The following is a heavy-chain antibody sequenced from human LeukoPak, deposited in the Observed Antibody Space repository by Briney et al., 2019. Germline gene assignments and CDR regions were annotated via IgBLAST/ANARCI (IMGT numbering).Heavy chain of an antibody. CDR2: ISSSSSYI. D-gene: IGHD1-1*01. CDR3: ASIWNHDAFDI. V-gene: IGHV3-21*03. Sequence: GGSLRLSCAASGFTFSSYSMNWVRQAPGKGLEWVSSISSSSSYIYYADSVKGGFTISRDNAKNSLYLQMNRLRAEDTAVYYCASIWNHDAFDIWGQGTMVTVSS. J-gene: IGHJ3*02. CDR1: GFTFSSYS.